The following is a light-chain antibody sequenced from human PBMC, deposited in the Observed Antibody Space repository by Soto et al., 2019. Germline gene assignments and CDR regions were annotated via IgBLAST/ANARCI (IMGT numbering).Light chain of an antibody. V-gene: IGLV1-44*01. J-gene: IGLJ1*01. Sequence: QPVLTQPPSASGTPGQRVTISCSGSSSNIGSNTVNWYQQLPGTAPKRLIYSNNQRPSGVPDRCSGSKSGTSASLAISGILSEDEADYNCAAWDDSLTGYVFGTGTTLTVL. CDR2: SNN. CDR3: AAWDDSLTGYV. CDR1: SSNIGSNT.